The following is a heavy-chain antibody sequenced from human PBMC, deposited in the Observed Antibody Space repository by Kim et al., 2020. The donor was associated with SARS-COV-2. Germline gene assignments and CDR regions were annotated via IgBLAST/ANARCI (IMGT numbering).Heavy chain of an antibody. J-gene: IGHJ4*02. Sequence: SETLSLTCTVSGGSISSSSYYWGWIRQPPGKGLEWIGSIYYSGSTYYNPSLKSRVTISVDTSKNQFSLKLSSVTAADTAVYYCARQSYSSKLRDFDYWGQGTLVTVSS. D-gene: IGHD6-13*01. CDR3: ARQSYSSKLRDFDY. CDR2: IYYSGST. V-gene: IGHV4-39*01. CDR1: GGSISSSSYY.